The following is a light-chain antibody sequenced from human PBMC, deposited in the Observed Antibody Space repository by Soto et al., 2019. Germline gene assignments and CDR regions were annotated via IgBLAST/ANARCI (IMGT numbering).Light chain of an antibody. Sequence: QSALTQPPSASGSPGQSVTISCTGTSSDVGGYNYVSWYQQHPGKAPKLMIYEVSKRPSGVPDRFSGSKSGNTASLTVSGLQAEDEADYYCSSYAGSTSMVFGTGTKLTVL. CDR2: EVS. CDR1: SSDVGGYNY. J-gene: IGLJ1*01. V-gene: IGLV2-8*01. CDR3: SSYAGSTSMV.